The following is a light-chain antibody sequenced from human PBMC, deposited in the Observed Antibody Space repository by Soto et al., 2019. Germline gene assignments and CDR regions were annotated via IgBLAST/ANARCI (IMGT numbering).Light chain of an antibody. CDR2: AAS. CDR3: LQDYSYPYT. J-gene: IGKJ2*01. V-gene: IGKV1-6*01. CDR1: QDIRID. Sequence: AIQMTQSPSSLSASVGDRVTITCRASQDIRIDLGWYQQKPGRAPKLLIYAASSLQSGVPSRFSGSGSGTDFTLTISSLLPEDFATYYCLQDYSYPYTFGQGTKL.